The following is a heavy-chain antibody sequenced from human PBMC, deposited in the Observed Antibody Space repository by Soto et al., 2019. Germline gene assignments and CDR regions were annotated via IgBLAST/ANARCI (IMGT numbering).Heavy chain of an antibody. CDR2: VSRSGGST. V-gene: IGHV3-23*01. Sequence: PGGSLRLSCAASGFTYSNYAMSWVRQAPGKGLEWVSTVSRSGGSTHYADSVRGRFTISRDNSKNTLDLQMDGLRAEDTAVYYCAKILLAYNYGGFDYWGQGMLVTVSS. D-gene: IGHD5-18*01. CDR1: GFTYSNYA. CDR3: AKILLAYNYGGFDY. J-gene: IGHJ4*02.